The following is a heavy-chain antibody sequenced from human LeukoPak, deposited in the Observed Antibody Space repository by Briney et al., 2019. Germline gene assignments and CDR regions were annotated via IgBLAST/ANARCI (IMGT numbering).Heavy chain of an antibody. CDR3: ARSRWFDS. CDR1: GGSICSYY. V-gene: IGHV4-59*01. CDR2: TYYSGST. J-gene: IGHJ5*01. Sequence: SETLSLTCTVSGGSICSYYWSWIRQPPGKGLEWIGYTYYSGSTNYNPSLKSRVTISVDTSKNQFSLKLSSVTAADTAVYYCARSRWFDSWGQGTLVTVSS.